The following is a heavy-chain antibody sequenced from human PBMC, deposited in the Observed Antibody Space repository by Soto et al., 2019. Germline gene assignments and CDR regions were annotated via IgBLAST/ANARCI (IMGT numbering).Heavy chain of an antibody. Sequence: PGGSLRLSYAASGFTFSSYGMHWVRQAPGKGLEWVAVIWYDGSNKYYADSVKGRFTISRDNSKNTLYLQMNSLRAEDTAVYYCARDIAAAATYYYYGMDVWGQGTTVTVSS. CDR2: IWYDGSNK. CDR1: GFTFSSYG. D-gene: IGHD6-13*01. CDR3: ARDIAAAATYYYYGMDV. J-gene: IGHJ6*02. V-gene: IGHV3-33*01.